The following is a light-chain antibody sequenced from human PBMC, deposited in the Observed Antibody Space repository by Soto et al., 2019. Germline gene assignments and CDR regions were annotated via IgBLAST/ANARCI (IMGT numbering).Light chain of an antibody. J-gene: IGKJ1*01. Sequence: DIVMTQSPDSLAVSLGERATINCKSSQSVLYSSNNKNYLAWYQQKPGKPPKLLIYWASTRESGVPDRFSGSGSGTDFNLTISSLKADDVAVYYCQQYYSTPWTFGQGTKVEIK. CDR3: QQYYSTPWT. CDR2: WAS. V-gene: IGKV4-1*01. CDR1: QSVLYSSNNKNY.